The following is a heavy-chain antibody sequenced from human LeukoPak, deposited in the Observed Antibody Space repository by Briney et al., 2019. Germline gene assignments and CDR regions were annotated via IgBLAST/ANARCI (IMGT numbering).Heavy chain of an antibody. CDR3: ARTYSSGWTPG. V-gene: IGHV4-34*01. CDR1: GGSFSGYY. Sequence: PSETLSLTCAVYGGSFSGYYWSWIRQPPGKGLEWIGEIYHSGSTNYNPSLKSRVTISVDKSKNQFSLKLSSVTAADTAVYYCARTYSSGWTPGWGQGTLVTVSS. CDR2: IYHSGST. J-gene: IGHJ4*02. D-gene: IGHD6-19*01.